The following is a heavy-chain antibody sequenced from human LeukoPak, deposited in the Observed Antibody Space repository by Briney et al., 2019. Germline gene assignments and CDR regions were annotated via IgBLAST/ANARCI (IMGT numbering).Heavy chain of an antibody. Sequence: SESLSLTCTVSGGSISSYYWSWIRQPPGKGLEWIGYIYYSGSTNYNPSLKSRVTISVDTSKNQFSLKLSSVTAADTAVYYCASGDSSGFDIWGRGTMVTVSS. CDR3: ASGDSSGFDI. J-gene: IGHJ3*02. V-gene: IGHV4-59*01. CDR1: GGSISSYY. CDR2: IYYSGST. D-gene: IGHD3-22*01.